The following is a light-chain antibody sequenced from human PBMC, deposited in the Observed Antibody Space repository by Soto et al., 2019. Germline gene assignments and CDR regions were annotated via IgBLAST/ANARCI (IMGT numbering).Light chain of an antibody. V-gene: IGLV1-51*01. CDR3: GTWDNSLSAVV. J-gene: IGLJ2*01. CDR1: SSNIGNNY. CDR2: DNN. Sequence: QSVLTQPPSVSAAPGQTVTISCSGSSSNIGNNYVSWYQQLPGTAPKLLIYDNNKRPSGIPDRFSGSKSGTSATLGITGLQAGDEAGYYCGTWDNSLSAVVFGGGTKLTVL.